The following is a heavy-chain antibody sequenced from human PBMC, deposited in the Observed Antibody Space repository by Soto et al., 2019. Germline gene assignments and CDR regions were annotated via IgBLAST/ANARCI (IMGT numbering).Heavy chain of an antibody. V-gene: IGHV3-74*01. Sequence: GGSLRLSCAASGFTFSSYWMHWVRQAPGKGLVWVSRINSDGSSTSYADSVKGRFTISRDNAKNTLYLQMSSLRAEDTAVYYCARGSNSEYYYYYMDVWGKGTTVTVSS. CDR3: ARGSNSEYYYYYMDV. D-gene: IGHD4-4*01. CDR2: INSDGSST. J-gene: IGHJ6*03. CDR1: GFTFSSYW.